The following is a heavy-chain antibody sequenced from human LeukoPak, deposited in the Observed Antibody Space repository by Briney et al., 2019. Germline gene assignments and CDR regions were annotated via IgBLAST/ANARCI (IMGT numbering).Heavy chain of an antibody. V-gene: IGHV4-30-2*01. D-gene: IGHD3-16*01. J-gene: IGHJ6*02. CDR1: GGSISSGGYS. CDR2: IYHSGST. CDR3: AKGGLNYYYGMDV. Sequence: SETLSLTCAVSGGSISSGGYSWRWIRQPPGKGLEWIGYIYHSGSTYYNPSLKSRVTISVDRSKNQFSLKLSSVTAAETAVYYCAKGGLNYYYGMDVWGQGTTVTVSS.